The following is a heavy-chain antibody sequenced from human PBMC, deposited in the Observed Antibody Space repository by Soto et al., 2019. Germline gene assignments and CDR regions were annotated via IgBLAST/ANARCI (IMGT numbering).Heavy chain of an antibody. V-gene: IGHV3-23*01. CDR1: GFTFSSYA. J-gene: IGHJ4*02. D-gene: IGHD2-2*01. Sequence: GESLKISCAASGFTFSSYAMSWVRQAPGKGLEWVSAISGSGGSTYYADSVKGRFTISRDNSKNTLYLQMNSRRAEDTAVYYCATTRESSRRLYYFDYWGQGTLVTVSS. CDR2: ISGSGGST. CDR3: ATTRESSRRLYYFDY.